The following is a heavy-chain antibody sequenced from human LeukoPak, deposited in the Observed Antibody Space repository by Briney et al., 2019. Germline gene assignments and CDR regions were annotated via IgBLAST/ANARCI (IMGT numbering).Heavy chain of an antibody. D-gene: IGHD2-2*01. CDR3: ARAGVVPATMPSGGMDV. Sequence: GGSLRLSCAASGFTFSSYEMNWVRQAPGKGLEWVSYISSSGSTIYYADSEKGRFTISRDNAKNSLYLQMNSLRAEDTAVYYCARAGVVPATMPSGGMDVWGQGTTVTVSS. CDR2: ISSSGSTI. V-gene: IGHV3-48*03. CDR1: GFTFSSYE. J-gene: IGHJ6*02.